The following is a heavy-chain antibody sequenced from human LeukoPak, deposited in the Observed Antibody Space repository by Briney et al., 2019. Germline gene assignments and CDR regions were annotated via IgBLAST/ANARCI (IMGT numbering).Heavy chain of an antibody. CDR1: GFTFSSYG. J-gene: IGHJ6*03. Sequence: GGFLRLSCAASGFTFSSYGTHWVRQAPGKGLEWVAVISYDGSNKYYADSVKGRFTISRDNSKNTLYLQMNSLRAEDTAVYYCAKDGLVDCSGGSCYYYYYMDVWGKGTTVTVSS. CDR2: ISYDGSNK. CDR3: AKDGLVDCSGGSCYYYYYMDV. D-gene: IGHD2-15*01. V-gene: IGHV3-30*18.